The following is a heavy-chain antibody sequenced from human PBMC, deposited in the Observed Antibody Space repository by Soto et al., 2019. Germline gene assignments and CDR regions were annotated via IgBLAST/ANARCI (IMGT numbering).Heavy chain of an antibody. CDR1: GFTFSSYG. V-gene: IGHV3-33*01. J-gene: IGHJ4*02. CDR2: IWYDGRNK. Sequence: QVQLVESGGGVVQPGRSLRLSCAASGFTFSSYGMRWVRQAPGKGLEWVAVIWYDGRNKYNADSVKGRFTVSRDNSKNPRYLQMTSLRAEGTAVYYCARDKRAPYSFCDYWGQGTLVTVSS. D-gene: IGHD5-18*01. CDR3: ARDKRAPYSFCDY.